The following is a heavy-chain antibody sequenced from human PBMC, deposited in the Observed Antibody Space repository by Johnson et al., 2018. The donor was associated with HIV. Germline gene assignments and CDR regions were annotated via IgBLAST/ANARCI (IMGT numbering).Heavy chain of an antibody. CDR3: AREANAFDI. Sequence: EVQLVESGGGLVKPGGSLRLSCAASGFSFGDYYMSWIRQSPGKGLEWVSVIYSGGSTYYADSVKGRFTISRDNSKNTLYLQMNSLRAEDTAVYYCAREANAFDIWGQGTMVTVSS. CDR2: IYSGGST. V-gene: IGHV3-66*01. J-gene: IGHJ3*02. CDR1: GFSFGDYY.